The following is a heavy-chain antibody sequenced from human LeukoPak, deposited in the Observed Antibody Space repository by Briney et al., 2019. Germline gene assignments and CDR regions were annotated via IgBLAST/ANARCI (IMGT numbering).Heavy chain of an antibody. CDR1: GFTFDDYA. D-gene: IGHD2-8*01. CDR2: ISWNSGSI. CDR3: ARVYHRGASFDY. V-gene: IGHV3-9*01. J-gene: IGHJ4*02. Sequence: GGSLRLSCAASGFTFDDYAMHWVRQAPGKGLEWVSGISWNSGSIGYADSVKGRFTISRDNAKNSLYLRMNSLRAEDTAVYYCARVYHRGASFDYWGQGTLVTVSS.